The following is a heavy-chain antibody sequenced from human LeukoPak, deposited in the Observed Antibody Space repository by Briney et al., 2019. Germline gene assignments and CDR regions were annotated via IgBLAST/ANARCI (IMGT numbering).Heavy chain of an antibody. CDR1: GFTFDDYA. Sequence: GGSLRLSCAASGFTFDDYAMHWVRQAPGKGLEWVSGISWNSGHIGYADSVKGRFTISKDNAKNSLYLQMNSLRTEHTALYYCAKDRRHTVSGGSFDLWGRGTLVIVSS. J-gene: IGHJ2*01. CDR2: ISWNSGHI. CDR3: AKDRRHTVSGGSFDL. V-gene: IGHV3-9*01. D-gene: IGHD3-10*01.